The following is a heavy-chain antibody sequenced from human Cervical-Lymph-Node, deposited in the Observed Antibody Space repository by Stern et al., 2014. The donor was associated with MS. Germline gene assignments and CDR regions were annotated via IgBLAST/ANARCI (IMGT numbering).Heavy chain of an antibody. Sequence: ESGPALVKPTQTLTLTCTFSGFALSTSGMCVSWIRQPPGKALEWLVRIDWGDDRYYSPFLETRLTISKETSQTPGCITMTDMDPVDTATYYCARIKFGDYDYGMDVWGQGTTVTVPS. D-gene: IGHD3-16*01. CDR3: ARIKFGDYDYGMDV. V-gene: IGHV2-70*11. CDR2: IDWGDDR. J-gene: IGHJ6*02. CDR1: GFALSTSGMC.